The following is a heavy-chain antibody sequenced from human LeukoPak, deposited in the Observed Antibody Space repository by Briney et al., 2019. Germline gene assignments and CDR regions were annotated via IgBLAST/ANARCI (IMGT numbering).Heavy chain of an antibody. J-gene: IGHJ4*02. V-gene: IGHV4-4*02. CDR1: GGSISSSNW. CDR3: ARLRRSIGYSYLCNFDH. D-gene: IGHD3-22*01. Sequence: SETLSLTCAVSGGSISSSNWWAWVRQPPGKGLEWIGEIYPSGSTNYNPSLKSRVTISVDTSKNQFSLKLSSVTAADTAVYYCARLRRSIGYSYLCNFDHWGQGTLVTVSS. CDR2: IYPSGST.